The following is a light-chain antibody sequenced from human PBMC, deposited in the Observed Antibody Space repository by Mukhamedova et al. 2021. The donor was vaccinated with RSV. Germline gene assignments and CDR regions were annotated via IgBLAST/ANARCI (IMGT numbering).Light chain of an antibody. CDR2: GAS. Sequence: MGSQSVSSDLAWYQQKPGQAPRLLIYGASTRATDIPARFSGSGSETEFTLTISSLQSEDFAVYYCQQYNNWPLTFGGGTKVELK. CDR3: QQYNNWPLT. CDR1: QSVSSD. J-gene: IGKJ4*01. V-gene: IGKV3-15*01.